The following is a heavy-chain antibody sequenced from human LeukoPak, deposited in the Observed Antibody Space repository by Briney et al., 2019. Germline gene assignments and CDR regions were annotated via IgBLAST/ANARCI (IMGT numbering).Heavy chain of an antibody. V-gene: IGHV3-7*01. CDR3: ARDLGGIAAAGTWWFDP. Sequence: HPGGSLRLSCAASGFTFSSYWMSWVRQAPGKGLEWVANIKQDGSEKYYVDSVKGRFTISRDNAKNSLYLQMNSLRAEDTAVYYCARDLGGIAAAGTWWFDPWGQGTLVTVSS. J-gene: IGHJ5*02. CDR1: GFTFSSYW. D-gene: IGHD6-13*01. CDR2: IKQDGSEK.